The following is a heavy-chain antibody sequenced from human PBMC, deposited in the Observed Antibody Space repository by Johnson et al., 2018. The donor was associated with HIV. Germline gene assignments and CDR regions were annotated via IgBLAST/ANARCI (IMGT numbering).Heavy chain of an antibody. CDR1: GFTFSNYG. D-gene: IGHD4/OR15-4a*01. CDR3: ALADGADI. Sequence: QVQLVESGGGVVQPGRSLRLSCAASGFTFSNYGMHWVRQAPGKGLEWVAVIWYDGSNKYYADSVKGRFTISRDNSKKTLYLQMNSLRAEDTAVYYCALADGADIWGQGTMVTVSS. V-gene: IGHV3-33*08. J-gene: IGHJ3*02. CDR2: IWYDGSNK.